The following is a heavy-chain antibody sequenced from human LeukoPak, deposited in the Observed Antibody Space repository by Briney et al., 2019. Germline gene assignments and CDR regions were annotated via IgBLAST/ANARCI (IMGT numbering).Heavy chain of an antibody. CDR1: GGSISSSSYY. CDR2: IYYSGST. CDR3: ASPSHDRGVIVFDY. D-gene: IGHD3-10*01. J-gene: IGHJ4*02. Sequence: SETLSLTCTVSGGSISSSSYYWGWIRQPPGKGLEWIGSIYYSGSTYYNPSLKSRVTISVDTSKNQFSLKLSSVTAADTAVYYCASPSHDRGVIVFDYWGQGTLSPSPQ. V-gene: IGHV4-39*01.